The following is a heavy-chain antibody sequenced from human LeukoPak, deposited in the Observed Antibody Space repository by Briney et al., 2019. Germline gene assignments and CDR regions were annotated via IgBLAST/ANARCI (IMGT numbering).Heavy chain of an antibody. CDR1: GGSMSTYY. Sequence: SETLSLTCTVSGGSMSTYYWTWIRQPPGKGLEWIGFIYYTGSTNYNPSLKSRVTISVDTSKNQFSLKLSSVTAADTAVYYCARRKGGSYYGYYFDYWGQGTLVTVSS. CDR2: IYYTGST. V-gene: IGHV4-59*01. CDR3: ARRKGGSYYGYYFDY. J-gene: IGHJ4*02. D-gene: IGHD1-26*01.